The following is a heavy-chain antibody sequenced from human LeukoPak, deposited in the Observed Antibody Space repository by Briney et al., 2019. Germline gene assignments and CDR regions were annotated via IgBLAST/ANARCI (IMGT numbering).Heavy chain of an antibody. D-gene: IGHD3-22*01. CDR3: ARGYYDSSGSDAFDI. CDR1: GFTFSSYA. V-gene: IGHV3-30*04. Sequence: PGGSLRLSCAASGFTFSSYAMHWVRQAPGKGLEWVAVISYDGSNKYYADSVKGRFTISRDNSKNTLYLQMNSLRAEDTAVYYCARGYYDSSGSDAFDIWGQGTMVTVSS. CDR2: ISYDGSNK. J-gene: IGHJ3*02.